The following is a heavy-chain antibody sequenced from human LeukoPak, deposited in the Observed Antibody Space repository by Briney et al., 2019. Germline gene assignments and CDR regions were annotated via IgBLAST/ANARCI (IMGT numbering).Heavy chain of an antibody. V-gene: IGHV3-21*01. D-gene: IGHD6-19*01. CDR1: GFTFSSYS. CDR3: AREGSSGWDYYYMDV. J-gene: IGHJ6*03. Sequence: PGGSLRLSCAASGFTFSSYSMNWVRQAPGKGLEWVSSIGSSSSYIYYADSVKGRFTISRDNAKNSLYLQMNSLRAEDTAVYYCAREGSSGWDYYYMDVWGKGTTVTISS. CDR2: IGSSSSYI.